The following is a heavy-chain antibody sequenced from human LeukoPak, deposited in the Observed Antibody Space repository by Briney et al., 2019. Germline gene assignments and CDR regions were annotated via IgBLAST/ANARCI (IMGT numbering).Heavy chain of an antibody. D-gene: IGHD2-15*01. CDR2: IYSDGTT. J-gene: IGHJ3*02. CDR1: GFTVSGSY. Sequence: GGSLRLSCAASGFTVSGSYMNWVRQTPGKGLEWVSVIYSDGTTYYADSVKGRFTISRDNSKNTLYLQMNSLRAEDTAMYYCARNKRMTPNDAFDIWGQGTVVTVSS. V-gene: IGHV3-53*01. CDR3: ARNKRMTPNDAFDI.